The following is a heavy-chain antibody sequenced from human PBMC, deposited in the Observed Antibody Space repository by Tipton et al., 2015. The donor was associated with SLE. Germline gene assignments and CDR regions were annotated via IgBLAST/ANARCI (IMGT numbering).Heavy chain of an antibody. CDR1: GASISSHY. D-gene: IGHD2-8*01. CDR2: VSDSGST. J-gene: IGHJ6*03. Sequence: TLSLTCSVSGASISSHYWSWIRQPPGKGLEWIGYVSDSGSTNYNPSLKSRVAISVDTSKNQFSLKLRSVTAADTALYYCARVLGSRYCTNGVCSSPYYFYYYMDVWGRGTSVTVSS. CDR3: ARVLGSRYCTNGVCSSPYYFYYYMDV. V-gene: IGHV4-59*11.